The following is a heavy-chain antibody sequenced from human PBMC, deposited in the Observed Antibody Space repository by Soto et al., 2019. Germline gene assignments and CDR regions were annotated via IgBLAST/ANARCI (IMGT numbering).Heavy chain of an antibody. CDR2: ISGSGGST. V-gene: IGHV3-23*01. J-gene: IGHJ4*02. CDR3: AKNDIVATTRVGVFDY. D-gene: IGHD5-12*01. CDR1: GFTFSSYA. Sequence: VGSLRLSCAASGFTFSSYAMSWVRQAPGKGLEWVSAISGSGGSTYYADSVKGRFTISRDNSKNTLYLQMNSLRAEDTAVYYCAKNDIVATTRVGVFDYWGQGTLVTVSS.